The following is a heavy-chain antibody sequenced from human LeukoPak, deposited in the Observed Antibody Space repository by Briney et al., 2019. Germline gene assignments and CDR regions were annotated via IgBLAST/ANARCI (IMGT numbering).Heavy chain of an antibody. CDR3: ARDGGAAAGHFDY. CDR2: IIPIFGTA. J-gene: IGHJ4*02. D-gene: IGHD6-13*01. Sequence: SVKVSCKASGGTFSSYAISWVRQAPGQGLEWMGGIIPIFGTANYAQKFQGRVTITTDESTSTAYMELSSLRSEDTAVYYCARDGGAAAGHFDYWGQGTLVTVSS. V-gene: IGHV1-69*05. CDR1: GGTFSSYA.